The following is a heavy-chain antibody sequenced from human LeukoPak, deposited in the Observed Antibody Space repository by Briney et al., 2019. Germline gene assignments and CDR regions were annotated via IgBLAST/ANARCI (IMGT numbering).Heavy chain of an antibody. Sequence: SQTLSLTCAISGDSVSSNSAAWNWIRQSPLRGLEGLGRTYYRSKWYNVYAASVKSRITINPDTSKNQFTLQLNSVTPEDTAVYYCVRDWDYGGKGDCFDSWGQGTLVTVSS. CDR2: TYYRSKWYN. J-gene: IGHJ5*01. CDR3: VRDWDYGGKGDCFDS. CDR1: GDSVSSNSAA. V-gene: IGHV6-1*01. D-gene: IGHD4-23*01.